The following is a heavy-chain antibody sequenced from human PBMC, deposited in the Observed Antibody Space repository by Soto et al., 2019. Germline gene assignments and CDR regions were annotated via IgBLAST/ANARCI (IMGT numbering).Heavy chain of an antibody. CDR2: INPSGGST. Sequence: QVRLVQSGAEVKKPVASVKVSCKASGYTFNSYYMHWVRQAPGQGLEWMGIINPSGGSTSYAQKFQGRVTMTSDTPTSTVYMELSSLRSEDTAVYYCARDLDSCCSGYPYGMDVWGQGTTVTVSS. CDR3: ARDLDSCCSGYPYGMDV. CDR1: GYTFNSYY. D-gene: IGHD3-22*01. V-gene: IGHV1-46*02. J-gene: IGHJ6*02.